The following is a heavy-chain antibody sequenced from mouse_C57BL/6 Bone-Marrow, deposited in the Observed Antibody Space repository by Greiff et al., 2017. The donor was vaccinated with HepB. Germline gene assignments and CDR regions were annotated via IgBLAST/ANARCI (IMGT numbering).Heavy chain of an antibody. CDR2: IHPNSGST. Sequence: QVQLQQPGAELVKPGASVKLSCKASGYTFTSYWMHWVKQRPGQGLEWIGMIHPNSGSTNYNEKFKSKSTLTVDKSSSTAYMQLSSLTSEDSAVYYCARREDGSSCFDYWGQGTTLTVSS. CDR3: ARREDGSSCFDY. D-gene: IGHD1-1*01. CDR1: GYTFTSYW. V-gene: IGHV1-64*01. J-gene: IGHJ2*01.